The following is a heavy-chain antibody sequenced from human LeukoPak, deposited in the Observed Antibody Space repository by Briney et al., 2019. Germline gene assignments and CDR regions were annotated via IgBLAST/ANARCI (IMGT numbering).Heavy chain of an antibody. J-gene: IGHJ6*02. CDR3: ARVYRATVMYYYYYGMDV. CDR2: INHSGST. V-gene: IGHV4-34*01. CDR1: GGSFSGYY. Sequence: PSETLSLTCAVYGGSFSGYYWSWIRQPPGKGLEWIGEINHSGSTNYNPSLKSRVTISVDTSKNQFSLKLSSVTAADTAVYYCARVYRATVMYYYYYGMDVWGQGTTVTVSS. D-gene: IGHD4-17*01.